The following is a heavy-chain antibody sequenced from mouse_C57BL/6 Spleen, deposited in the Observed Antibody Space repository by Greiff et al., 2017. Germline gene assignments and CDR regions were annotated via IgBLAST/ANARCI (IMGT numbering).Heavy chain of an antibody. V-gene: IGHV1-80*01. J-gene: IGHJ4*01. CDR2: IYPGDGDT. CDR1: GYAFSSYW. Sequence: QVQLKESGAELVKPGASVKISCKASGYAFSSYWMNWVKQRPGKGLEWIGQIYPGDGDTNYNGKFKGKATLTADKSSSTAYMQLSSLTSEDSAVYFCARSGTYAMDYWGQGTSVTVSS. D-gene: IGHD4-1*01. CDR3: ARSGTYAMDY.